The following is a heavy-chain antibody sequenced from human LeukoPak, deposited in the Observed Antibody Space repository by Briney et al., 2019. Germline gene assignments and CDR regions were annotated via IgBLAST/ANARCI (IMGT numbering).Heavy chain of an antibody. D-gene: IGHD3-10*01. Sequence: GGSLRLSCAASGFTGSNNYVSWVRQAPGKGLEWVSVIYSGGSTYYADSVKGRFTISRDNSKNTLYLQMNSLRAEDTAVYYCAREPASSGSYGMDVWGQGTTVTVSS. CDR2: IYSGGST. J-gene: IGHJ6*02. V-gene: IGHV3-53*01. CDR3: AREPASSGSYGMDV. CDR1: GFTGSNNY.